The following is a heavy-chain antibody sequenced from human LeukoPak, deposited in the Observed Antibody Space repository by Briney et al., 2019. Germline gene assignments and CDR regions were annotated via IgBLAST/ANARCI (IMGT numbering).Heavy chain of an antibody. D-gene: IGHD3-10*01. Sequence: GGSLRLSCAASGFTFSSYSMNWVRQAPGKGLEWVSSISSSSSYIYYADSVKGRFTISRDNAKNSLYLQMNSLRAEDTAVYYCARDEAGSGSYYQDYWGQGTLVTVSS. CDR2: ISSSSSYI. CDR3: ARDEAGSGSYYQDY. CDR1: GFTFSSYS. J-gene: IGHJ4*02. V-gene: IGHV3-21*01.